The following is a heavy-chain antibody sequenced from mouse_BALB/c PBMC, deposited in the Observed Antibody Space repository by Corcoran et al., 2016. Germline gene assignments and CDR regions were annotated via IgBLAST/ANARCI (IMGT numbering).Heavy chain of an antibody. CDR3: ACTTVVPFAY. CDR2: ILPGSGST. V-gene: IGHV1-9*01. J-gene: IGHJ3*01. CDR1: GYTFSSYW. D-gene: IGHD1-1*01. Sequence: QVQLQQSGAELMKPGASVKISCKATGYTFSSYWIEWVKQRPGHGLEWIGEILPGSGSTNYNEKFKGKATFTADISSNTAYMQLSSLTSEDSAVYYCACTTVVPFAYWGQGTLVTVSA.